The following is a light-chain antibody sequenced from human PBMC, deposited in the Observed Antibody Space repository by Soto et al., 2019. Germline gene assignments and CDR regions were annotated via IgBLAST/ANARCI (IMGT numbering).Light chain of an antibody. V-gene: IGKV3-15*01. CDR3: QQYNNWPNGWLT. CDR1: QSVSSN. CDR2: GAS. J-gene: IGKJ4*01. Sequence: EIVMTQSPATLSVSPGERATLSCRASQSVSSNLAWYQQKPGQAPRLLIYGASTRATGIPARFSGSGSGTEFTLTISSLQSEDFAVYYCQQYNNWPNGWLTLGGGTKVDIK.